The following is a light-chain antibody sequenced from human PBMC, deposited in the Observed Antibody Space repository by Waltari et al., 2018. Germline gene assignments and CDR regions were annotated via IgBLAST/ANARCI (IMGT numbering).Light chain of an antibody. J-gene: IGKJ1*01. CDR3: QQYRNLWT. CDR2: KAS. CDR1: QSLSNW. Sequence: DIQKTQSPFTLSASVGARVTITCRASQSLSNWLAWYQQKPGKAPKVLIYKASTLESGVPSRFSGSGSGTEFTLTISSLQPDDFATYYCQQYRNLWTFGQGTKVEIK. V-gene: IGKV1-5*03.